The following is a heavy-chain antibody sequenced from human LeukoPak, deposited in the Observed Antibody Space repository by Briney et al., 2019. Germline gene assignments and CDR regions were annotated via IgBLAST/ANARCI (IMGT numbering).Heavy chain of an antibody. CDR3: ARLVQLERAFDY. CDR1: GYTFTSYG. D-gene: IGHD1-1*01. CDR2: ISAYNGNT. V-gene: IGHV1-18*01. Sequence: ASVKVSCKASGYTFTSYGISWVRQAPGQGLEWMGWISAYNGNTNYAQKVQGRVTMTTDTSTSTAYMELRSLRSDETAVYYCARLVQLERAFDYWGQGTLVTVSS. J-gene: IGHJ4*02.